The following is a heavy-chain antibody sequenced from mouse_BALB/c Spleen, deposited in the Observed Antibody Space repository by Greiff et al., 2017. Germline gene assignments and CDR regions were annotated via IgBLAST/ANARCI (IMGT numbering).Heavy chain of an antibody. CDR2: INPSSGYT. J-gene: IGHJ3*01. V-gene: IGHV1-4*02. D-gene: IGHD2-3*01. Sequence: VQVVESAAELARPGASVKMSCKASGYTFTSYTMHWVKQRPGQGLEWIGYINPSSGYTEYNQKFKDKTTLTADKSSSTAYMQLSSLTSEDSAVYYCAHMTWFAYWGQGTLVTVSA. CDR3: AHMTWFAY. CDR1: GYTFTSYT.